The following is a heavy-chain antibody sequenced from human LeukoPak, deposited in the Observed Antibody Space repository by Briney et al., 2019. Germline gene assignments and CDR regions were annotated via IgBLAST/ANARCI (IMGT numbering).Heavy chain of an antibody. CDR1: GFTFSSYG. Sequence: GGSLRLSCAASGFTFSSYGMHWVRQAPGKGLEWVAVISYDGSNKYYADSVKGRFTISRDNSKNTLYLQMNSLRAEDTAVYYCATELITMVRGVTFDYWGQGTLVTVSS. CDR2: ISYDGSNK. J-gene: IGHJ4*02. V-gene: IGHV3-30*03. D-gene: IGHD3-10*01. CDR3: ATELITMVRGVTFDY.